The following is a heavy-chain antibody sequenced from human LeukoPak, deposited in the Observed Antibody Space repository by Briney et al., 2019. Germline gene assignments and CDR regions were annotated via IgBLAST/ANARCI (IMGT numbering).Heavy chain of an antibody. D-gene: IGHD2-15*01. Sequence: ASVKVSCKASGYTFTNYYINWVRQAPGQGLEWVGCISAYNGKTNYAQRFQGRVTMTIDTSTTTAYMDLWSLTSDDTAMYYCAKGGNMVATIDYWGQGTLVTVSS. V-gene: IGHV1-18*01. J-gene: IGHJ4*02. CDR3: AKGGNMVATIDY. CDR2: ISAYNGKT. CDR1: GYTFTNYY.